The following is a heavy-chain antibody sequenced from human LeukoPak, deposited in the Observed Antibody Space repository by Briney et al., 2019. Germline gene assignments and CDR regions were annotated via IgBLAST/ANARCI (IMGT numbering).Heavy chain of an antibody. J-gene: IGHJ3*02. D-gene: IGHD6-13*01. CDR3: ARATIAAAAGAFDI. V-gene: IGHV4-59*12. Sequence: PSETLSLTCTVSGGSISSYYWSWIRQPPGKGLEYIGYISYSGSTNYNPSLKSRVAISVDTSKNQFSLKLSSVTAADTAVYYCARATIAAAAGAFDIWGQGTMVTVSS. CDR2: ISYSGST. CDR1: GGSISSYY.